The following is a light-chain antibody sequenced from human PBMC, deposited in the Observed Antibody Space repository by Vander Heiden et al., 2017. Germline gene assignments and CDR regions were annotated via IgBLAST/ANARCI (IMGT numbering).Light chain of an antibody. CDR3: QQYNNWPRT. CDR2: VAS. CDR1: QSVRIN. J-gene: IGKJ1*01. Sequence: EIVMTQSPATLSGSPGERVTLSCRASQSVRINLAWYQQKPGQAPRLLIYVASTRATGIPARFSGSGSGTEFTLTISSLQSDDSAVYYCQQYNNWPRTFGHGTKVEIK. V-gene: IGKV3-15*01.